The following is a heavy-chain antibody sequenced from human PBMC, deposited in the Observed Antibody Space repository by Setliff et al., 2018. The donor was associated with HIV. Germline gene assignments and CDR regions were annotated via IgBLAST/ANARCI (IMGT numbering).Heavy chain of an antibody. D-gene: IGHD1-1*01. J-gene: IGHJ3*02. CDR3: ARPQLGPGGGKSNDAFDI. Sequence: PSETLSLTCTVSGGSISGSKYYWGWIRQPPGKGLEWIGNIHYSGTTYYNPSLRSRLTISVDTSKNQFSLSLSSVTAADPGVYYCARPQLGPGGGKSNDAFDIWGQGTMVT. V-gene: IGHV4-39*01. CDR2: IHYSGTT. CDR1: GGSISGSKYY.